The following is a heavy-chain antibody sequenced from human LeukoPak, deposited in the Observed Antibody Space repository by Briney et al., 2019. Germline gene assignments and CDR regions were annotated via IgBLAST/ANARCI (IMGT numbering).Heavy chain of an antibody. J-gene: IGHJ6*03. Sequence: EASVKASCKASGYTFTSYGISWVRQAPGQGLEWMGWISAYNGNTNYAQKLQGRVTMTTDTSTSTAYMELRSLRSDDTAVYYCARAPKGATHYYYYYMDVWGKGTTVTISS. D-gene: IGHD1-26*01. V-gene: IGHV1-18*01. CDR2: ISAYNGNT. CDR1: GYTFTSYG. CDR3: ARAPKGATHYYYYYMDV.